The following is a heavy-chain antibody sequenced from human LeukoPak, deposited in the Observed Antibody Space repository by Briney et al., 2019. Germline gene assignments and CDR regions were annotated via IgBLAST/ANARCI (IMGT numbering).Heavy chain of an antibody. CDR2: ISSSSTI. J-gene: IGHJ5*02. CDR1: GFTFSSYS. V-gene: IGHV3-48*01. CDR3: ARDSGARGWFDP. D-gene: IGHD3-10*01. Sequence: GGSLRLSCAASGFTFSSYSMNWVRQAPGKGLEWVSYISSSSTIYYADSVKGRFTISRDNAKNSLYLQMNSLRAEDTAVYYCARDSGARGWFDPWGQGTLVTVSS.